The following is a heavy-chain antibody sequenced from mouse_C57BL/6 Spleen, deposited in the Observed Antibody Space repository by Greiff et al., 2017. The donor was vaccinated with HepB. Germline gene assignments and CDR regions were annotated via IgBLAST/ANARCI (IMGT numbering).Heavy chain of an antibody. CDR3: ARSRNYDGYEWFAY. CDR2: IYPGDGDT. CDR1: GYAFSSSW. J-gene: IGHJ3*01. V-gene: IGHV1-82*01. D-gene: IGHD2-3*01. Sequence: VQLQESGPELVKPGASVKISCKASGYAFSSSWMNWVKQRPGKGLEWIGRIYPGDGDTNYNGKFKGKATLTADKSSSTAYMQLSSLTSEDSAVYFCARSRNYDGYEWFAYWGQGTLVTVSA.